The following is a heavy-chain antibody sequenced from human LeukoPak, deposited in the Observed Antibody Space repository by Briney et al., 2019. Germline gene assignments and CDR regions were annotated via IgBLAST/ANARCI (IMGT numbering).Heavy chain of an antibody. CDR3: AKDLDIVATIREY. CDR1: GFTFSSYA. J-gene: IGHJ4*02. D-gene: IGHD5-12*01. CDR2: ISYDGVNK. V-gene: IGHV3-30*04. Sequence: TGRSQRLSCAASGFTFSSYAMHWVRQAPGKGLEWLAVISYDGVNKYYADSVKGRFTISRDNSKNTLYLQMNSLRAEDTAVYYCAKDLDIVATIREYWGQGTLVTVSS.